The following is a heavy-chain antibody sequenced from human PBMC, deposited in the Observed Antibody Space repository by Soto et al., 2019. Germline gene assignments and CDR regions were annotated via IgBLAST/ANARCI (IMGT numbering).Heavy chain of an antibody. CDR2: IYGGGTT. D-gene: IGHD2-2*01. J-gene: IGHJ4*02. V-gene: IGHV3-53*01. CDR3: VHTTAWPDFDF. Sequence: EVQLVESGGGLIQPGGSLRLSCAASGFAVSSKYMTWVRQAPGKGLEWVSVIYGGGTTYYADSAKGRFTISRDTSKNTLYLQMNSLGAENTAVYYFVHTTAWPDFDFWGQGTLVTVSS. CDR1: GFAVSSKY.